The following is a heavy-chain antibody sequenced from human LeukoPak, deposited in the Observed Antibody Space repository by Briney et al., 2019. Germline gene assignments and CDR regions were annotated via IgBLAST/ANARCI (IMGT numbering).Heavy chain of an antibody. Sequence: GGSLRLSCAASGFIFNKAWTNWVRQAPGKGPEWVGRIKSNNDGGTTDYASPVEGRFIIPRDDSKNTIYLQMNRLIIDDTAIYYCTPVMVEDRGFWGQGTLVTVSS. J-gene: IGHJ4*02. CDR1: GFIFNKAW. D-gene: IGHD2-21*01. CDR2: IKSNNDGGTT. CDR3: TPVMVEDRGF. V-gene: IGHV3-15*01.